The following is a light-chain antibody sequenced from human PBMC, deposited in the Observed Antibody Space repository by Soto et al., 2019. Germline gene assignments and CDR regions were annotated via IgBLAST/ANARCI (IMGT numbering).Light chain of an antibody. CDR2: NNN. V-gene: IGLV1-44*01. CDR1: SSNIGSNG. CDR3: AAWDDILNGYV. Sequence: QSALTQSPSASGTPGQRVTISCSGSSSNIGSNGANWYQHLPGTAPKLLIYNNNQRPSGVPDRFSGSKSGTSASLAISGLQSGDEADYYCAAWDDILNGYVFASGTKVTVL. J-gene: IGLJ1*01.